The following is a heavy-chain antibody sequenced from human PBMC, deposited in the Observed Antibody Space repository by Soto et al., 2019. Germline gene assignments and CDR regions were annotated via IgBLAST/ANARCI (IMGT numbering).Heavy chain of an antibody. J-gene: IGHJ5*02. V-gene: IGHV1-69*13. CDR2: IIPIFGTA. CDR1: GGTFSSYA. D-gene: IGHD2-2*01. Sequence: SSVKVSCKASGGTFSSYAISWVRQAPGQGLEWMGGIIPIFGTANYAQKFQGRVTITADESTSTAYMELSILRSEDTAVYYCARQIVVVQAPIWEMYNWCDPWGQGTM. CDR3: ARQIVVVQAPIWEMYNWCDP.